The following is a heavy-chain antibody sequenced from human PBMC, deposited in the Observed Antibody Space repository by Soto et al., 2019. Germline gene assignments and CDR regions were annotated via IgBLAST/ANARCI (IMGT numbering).Heavy chain of an antibody. CDR1: GGSIISYY. J-gene: IGHJ2*01. V-gene: IGHV4-4*07. CDR3: ARDWGGGNYYDQYFDL. D-gene: IGHD3-22*01. CDR2: IYTSGST. Sequence: PSETLSLTCTVSGGSIISYYCIFIRHPSFKGLEWIVRIYTSGSTNYNPSLKSRATMSVDTSKNQFSLKLSSVTAADTAVYYCARDWGGGNYYDQYFDLWGRGTLVTVSS.